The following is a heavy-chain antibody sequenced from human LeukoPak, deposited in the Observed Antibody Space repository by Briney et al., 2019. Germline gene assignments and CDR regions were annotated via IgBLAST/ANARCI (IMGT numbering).Heavy chain of an antibody. CDR2: ISYGGSA. Sequence: SETLSLTCTVSGASVSSFYWSWIRQPPGKGLEWIGYISYGGSANYNPSLKTRVTISVDTSKNQFSLRLSSVTAADTAVYYCASLIGYGGLPFSWSQGTLVTVSS. V-gene: IGHV4-59*02. CDR1: GASVSSFY. J-gene: IGHJ4*02. CDR3: ASLIGYGGLPFS. D-gene: IGHD5-12*01.